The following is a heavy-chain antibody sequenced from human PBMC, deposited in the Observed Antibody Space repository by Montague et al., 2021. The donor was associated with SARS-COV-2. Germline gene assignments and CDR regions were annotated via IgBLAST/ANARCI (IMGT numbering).Heavy chain of an antibody. D-gene: IGHD2-15*01. V-gene: IGHV2-70*11. J-gene: IGHJ3*02. CDR3: ARMRRRGGSVLYNPLDI. CDR1: GFSLTTSGMS. Sequence: PALVKPTQTLTLTCTFSGFSLTTSGMSVTWIRQPPGKALEWLARIDWDDDTYYRTSLETRLTLSKDTSKNQVALTMTNVDPADTGTYFCARMRRRGGSVLYNPLDIWGQATFATVSS. CDR2: IDWDDDT.